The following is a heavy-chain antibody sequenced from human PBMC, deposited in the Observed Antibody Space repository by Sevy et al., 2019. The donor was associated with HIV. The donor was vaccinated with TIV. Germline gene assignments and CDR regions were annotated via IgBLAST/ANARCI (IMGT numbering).Heavy chain of an antibody. CDR1: GFPFHDHA. J-gene: IGHJ6*02. CDR3: ANDLNRGCDSINCYSYYYYYYGLDV. Sequence: GGSLRLSCAASGFPFHDHAMHWVRQSPGKGLEWVSGISWNSGSIGYADSVKGRFTISRDNAKQSIYLQMNNLRPDDTAFYYFANDLNRGCDSINCYSYYYYYYGLDVWGQGTTVTVSS. CDR2: ISWNSGSI. V-gene: IGHV3-9*01. D-gene: IGHD3-22*01.